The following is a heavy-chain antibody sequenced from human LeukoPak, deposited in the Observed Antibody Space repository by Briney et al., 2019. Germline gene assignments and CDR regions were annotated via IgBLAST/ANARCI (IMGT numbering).Heavy chain of an antibody. Sequence: SQTLSLTCTVSGGSISSGSHYWSWIRQPAGKGLEWIGRIYTSGSTNYNPSPKSRVTIAVDTSKNQFSLKLSSVTAADTAVYYCARVSYNGFDPWGQGTLVTVSS. V-gene: IGHV4-61*02. J-gene: IGHJ5*02. D-gene: IGHD5-18*01. CDR1: GGSISSGSHY. CDR2: IYTSGST. CDR3: ARVSYNGFDP.